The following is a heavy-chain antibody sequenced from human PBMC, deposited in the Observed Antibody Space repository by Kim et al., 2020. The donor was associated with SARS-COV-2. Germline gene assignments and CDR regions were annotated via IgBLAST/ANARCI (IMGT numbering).Heavy chain of an antibody. CDR2: INPNSGGT. J-gene: IGHJ4*02. CDR3: AREGRAEDRIAAAREEWTEYYFDY. D-gene: IGHD6-13*01. Sequence: ASVKVSCKASGYTFTGYYMHWVRQAPGQGLEWMGRINPNSGGTNYAQKFQGRVTMTRDTSISTAYMELSRLRSDDTAVYYCAREGRAEDRIAAAREEWTEYYFDYWGQGTLVTVSS. CDR1: GYTFTGYY. V-gene: IGHV1-2*06.